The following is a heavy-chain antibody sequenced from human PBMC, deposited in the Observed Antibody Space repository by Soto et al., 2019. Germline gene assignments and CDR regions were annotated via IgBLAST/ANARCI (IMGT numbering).Heavy chain of an antibody. CDR3: ARDILGGSYDFSH. J-gene: IGHJ1*01. D-gene: IGHD3-3*01. CDR2: ISSDDNT. V-gene: IGHV3-66*01. Sequence: GGSLRLSCAASGFTFSSYGMHWVRQAPGKGLEWLSTISSDDNTYYADSVKGRFTISRDSPKNTLYLQMDSLRAEDTAVYHCARDILGGSYDFSHGGKGALVTVSS. CDR1: GFTFSSYG.